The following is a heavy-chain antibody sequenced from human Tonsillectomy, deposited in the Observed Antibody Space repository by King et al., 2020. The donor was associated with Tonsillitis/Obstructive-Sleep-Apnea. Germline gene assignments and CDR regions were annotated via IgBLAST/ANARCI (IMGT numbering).Heavy chain of an antibody. J-gene: IGHJ4*02. CDR3: ARLRCTGGACYLNFDY. CDR1: GYTFTDYY. V-gene: IGHV1-46*01. D-gene: IGHD2-8*02. Sequence: VQLVESGAEVKKPGVSVKVSCKASGYTFTDYYIQWVRQAPGQGLEWMGIINPSGGSTSYARKFQGRVTITRDTSTSTVYMDLSSLRSEDTAVYYCARLRCTGGACYLNFDYWGQGTLVTVSS. CDR2: INPSGGST.